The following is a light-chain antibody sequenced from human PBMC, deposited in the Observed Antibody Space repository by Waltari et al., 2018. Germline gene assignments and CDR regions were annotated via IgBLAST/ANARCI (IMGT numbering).Light chain of an antibody. CDR1: LNVKNN. Sequence: DIRMTQSPSTLSASVGDRVTISCRASLNVKNNLAWYQQKPGKAPKVLVHKASRLESGVSSRFSGSGYGTEFTLTISSLQPDDFATYYCQEYDSLPITFGGGTQVEIK. CDR3: QEYDSLPIT. J-gene: IGKJ4*01. V-gene: IGKV1-5*03. CDR2: KAS.